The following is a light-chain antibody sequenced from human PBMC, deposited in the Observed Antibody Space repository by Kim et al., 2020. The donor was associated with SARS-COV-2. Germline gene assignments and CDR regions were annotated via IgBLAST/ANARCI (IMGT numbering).Light chain of an antibody. J-gene: IGKJ2*01. Sequence: SVCPREIAPRACRASQSVGTNLGWYQQKPGQPPRPLMYGASASATGIPARFSGSGSRTEFTLTISSLQSEDFAVNYCQQYNNWPYTFGQGTKLEI. CDR1: QSVGTN. V-gene: IGKV3D-15*01. CDR2: GAS. CDR3: QQYNNWPYT.